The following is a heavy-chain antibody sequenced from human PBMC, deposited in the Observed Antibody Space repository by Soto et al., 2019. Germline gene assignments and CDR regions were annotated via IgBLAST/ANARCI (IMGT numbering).Heavy chain of an antibody. CDR1: GGTFSSYA. V-gene: IGHV1-69*13. CDR3: ARDRGCSSTSCRITHDYYYYGMDV. Sequence: SVKVSCKASGGTFSSYAISWVRQAPGQGLEWMGGIIPIFGTANYAQKFQGRVTITADESTSTAYMELSSLRSEDTAVYYCARDRGCSSTSCRITHDYYYYGMDVWGQGTTVTVSS. J-gene: IGHJ6*02. D-gene: IGHD2-2*01. CDR2: IIPIFGTA.